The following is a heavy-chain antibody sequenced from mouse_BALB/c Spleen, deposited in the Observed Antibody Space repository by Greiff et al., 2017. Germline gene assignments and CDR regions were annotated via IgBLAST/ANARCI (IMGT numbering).Heavy chain of an antibody. Sequence: DVKLQESGAELVRPGALVKLSCKASGFNIKDYYMHWVKQRPEQGLEWIGWIDPENGNTIYDPKFQGKASITADTSSNTAYLQLSSLTSEDTAVYYCARGGVFDYWGQGTTLTVSS. CDR3: ARGGVFDY. J-gene: IGHJ2*01. CDR2: IDPENGNT. V-gene: IGHV14-1*02. CDR1: GFNIKDYY.